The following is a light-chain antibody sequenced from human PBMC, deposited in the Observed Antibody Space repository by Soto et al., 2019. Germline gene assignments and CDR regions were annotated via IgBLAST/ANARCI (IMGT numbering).Light chain of an antibody. Sequence: EIVLTQSPGTLSLSPGERATLSCRASQSVSSSYLAWYQQKPGQAPRLLMYGASSRATGIPDRFSGSGSGTDFTLTISRLEPEDFAVYHCQQYGSSYTFGQGTKLEIK. CDR2: GAS. V-gene: IGKV3-20*01. CDR1: QSVSSSY. J-gene: IGKJ2*01. CDR3: QQYGSSYT.